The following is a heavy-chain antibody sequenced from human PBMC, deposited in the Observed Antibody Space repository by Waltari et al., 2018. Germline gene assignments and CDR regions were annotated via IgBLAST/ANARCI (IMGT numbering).Heavy chain of an antibody. CDR2: IYPGDPNT. J-gene: IGHJ4*02. V-gene: IGHV5-51*01. D-gene: IGHD5-18*01. Sequence: EVQLVQSGAEVKKPGESLKISCEGSGYTFTRYWIGWVRQMPGKGLEWMGVIYPGDPNTRYSPSFQGQVTISADKSISTAYLQWSSLKASDTAMYFCARQPLHSYGTRHFDYWGQGTLVTVSS. CDR1: GYTFTRYW. CDR3: ARQPLHSYGTRHFDY.